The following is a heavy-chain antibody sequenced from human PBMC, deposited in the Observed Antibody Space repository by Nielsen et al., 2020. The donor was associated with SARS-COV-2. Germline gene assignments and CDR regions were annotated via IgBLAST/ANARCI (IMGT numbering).Heavy chain of an antibody. CDR3: AADYGDYGGVY. CDR1: GYTFTSYD. Sequence: SVKVSCKASGYTFTSYDINWVRQATGQGLEWMGGIIPIFGTANYAQKFQGRVTITADESTSTAYMELSSLRSEDTAVYYCAADYGDYGGVYWGQGTLVTVSS. CDR2: IIPIFGTA. V-gene: IGHV1-69*13. D-gene: IGHD4-17*01. J-gene: IGHJ4*02.